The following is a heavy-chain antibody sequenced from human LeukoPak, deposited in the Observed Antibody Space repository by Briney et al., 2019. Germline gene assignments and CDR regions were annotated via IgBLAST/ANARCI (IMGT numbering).Heavy chain of an antibody. CDR2: IYYSGST. CDR1: GGSISSSSYY. CDR3: ARDGMTKRPRYGAIPYYFDY. D-gene: IGHD3-16*01. J-gene: IGHJ4*02. Sequence: PSETLSLTCTVSGGSISSSSYYWGWIRQPPGKGLEWIGSIYYSGSTYYNPSLKSRVTISVDTSKNQFSLKLSSVTAADTAVYYCARDGMTKRPRYGAIPYYFDYWGQGTLVTVSS. V-gene: IGHV4-39*07.